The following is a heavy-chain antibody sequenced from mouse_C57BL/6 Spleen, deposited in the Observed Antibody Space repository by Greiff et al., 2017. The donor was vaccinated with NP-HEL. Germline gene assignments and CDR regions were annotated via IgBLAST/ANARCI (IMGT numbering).Heavy chain of an antibody. CDR1: GYTFTSYG. V-gene: IGHV1-81*01. CDR2: IYPRSGNT. CDR3: ARLPYDYEGAMDY. J-gene: IGHJ4*01. D-gene: IGHD2-4*01. Sequence: QVQLQQSGAELARPGASVKLSCKASGYTFTSYGISWVKQRTGQGLEWIGEIYPRSGNTYYNEKFKGKDTLTADKSSSTAYMELRSLTSEDSAVYFCARLPYDYEGAMDYWGQGTSVTVSS.